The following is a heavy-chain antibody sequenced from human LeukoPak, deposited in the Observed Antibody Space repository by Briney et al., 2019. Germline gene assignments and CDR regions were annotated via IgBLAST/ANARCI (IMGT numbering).Heavy chain of an antibody. D-gene: IGHD3-9*01. V-gene: IGHV1-69*06. J-gene: IGHJ4*02. CDR1: GGTFSSYA. Sequence: ASVKVSCKASGGTFSSYAISWVRQAPGQGLEWMGGIIPIFGTANYAQKFQGRVTITADKSTSTAYMELSSLRSDDTAVYYCARGAPYYDILTAHYYFDYWGQGTLVTVSS. CDR2: IIPIFGTA. CDR3: ARGAPYYDILTAHYYFDY.